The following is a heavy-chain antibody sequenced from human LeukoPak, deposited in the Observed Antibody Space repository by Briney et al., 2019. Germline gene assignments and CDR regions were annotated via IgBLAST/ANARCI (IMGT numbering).Heavy chain of an antibody. D-gene: IGHD6-13*01. CDR1: GGSISSYY. CDR3: AREGIAAALDY. Sequence: PSETLSLTCTVSGGSISSYYLSWIRQPPGKGLEWIGYIYYSGSTNYNPSLKSRVTISVDTSKNQFSLKLSSVTAADTAVYYCAREGIAAALDYWGQGTLVTVSS. CDR2: IYYSGST. J-gene: IGHJ4*02. V-gene: IGHV4-59*01.